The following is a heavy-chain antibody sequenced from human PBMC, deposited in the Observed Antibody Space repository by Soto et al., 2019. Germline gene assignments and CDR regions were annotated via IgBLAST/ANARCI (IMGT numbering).Heavy chain of an antibody. J-gene: IGHJ4*02. Sequence: GGSLRLSCAASGFTLSSYAMSWVRQAPVKGPEWVSSITGSGSGTYYTDSVKGRFTISRDNSKNTLFLQMSSLRAEDTAVYYCAKYTSGLYFDYWGQGTLVTVSS. D-gene: IGHD6-19*01. CDR1: GFTLSSYA. CDR3: AKYTSGLYFDY. V-gene: IGHV3-23*01. CDR2: ITGSGSGT.